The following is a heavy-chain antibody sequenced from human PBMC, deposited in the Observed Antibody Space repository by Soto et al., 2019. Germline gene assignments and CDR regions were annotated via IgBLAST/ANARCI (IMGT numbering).Heavy chain of an antibody. Sequence: QVQLVQSGAEVRKPGASLKVSCKASGYTFTGYYMNWVRQAPGRGLEWMGWINPDSGGTNYAQKFQGRVTMTRDTSISTAYMELSRLRSDDTAVYYCASHMVRGVNYWGQGTLVTVSS. CDR3: ASHMVRGVNY. V-gene: IGHV1-2*02. CDR2: INPDSGGT. CDR1: GYTFTGYY. D-gene: IGHD3-10*01. J-gene: IGHJ4*02.